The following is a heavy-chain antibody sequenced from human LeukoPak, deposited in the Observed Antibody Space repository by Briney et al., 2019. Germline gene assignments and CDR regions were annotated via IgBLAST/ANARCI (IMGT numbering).Heavy chain of an antibody. D-gene: IGHD3-9*01. Sequence: GGSLRLSCAASGFTFSSYAMSWVRQAPGKGLEWVSAISSSGGSTYYADSVKGRFTISRDNSKNTLYLQMNMLRAEDTAVYYCEKTSLDLYFDWLFPNVYYFDYWGQGTLVTVSS. CDR1: GFTFSSYA. J-gene: IGHJ4*02. CDR3: EKTSLDLYFDWLFPNVYYFDY. V-gene: IGHV3-23*01. CDR2: ISSSGGST.